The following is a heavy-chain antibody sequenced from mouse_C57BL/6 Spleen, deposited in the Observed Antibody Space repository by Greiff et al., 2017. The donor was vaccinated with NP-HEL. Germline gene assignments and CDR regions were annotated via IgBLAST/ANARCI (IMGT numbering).Heavy chain of an antibody. D-gene: IGHD2-3*01. CDR3: ARGRDGYWVDY. Sequence: VQLHQSGAELAGPGASVKLSCKASGYTFTSYGISWVKQRTGQGLEWIGEIYPRSGNTYYNEKFKGKATLTADKSSSTAYMELRSLTSEDSAVYFCARGRDGYWVDYWGQGTTLTVSS. CDR1: GYTFTSYG. CDR2: IYPRSGNT. V-gene: IGHV1-81*01. J-gene: IGHJ2*01.